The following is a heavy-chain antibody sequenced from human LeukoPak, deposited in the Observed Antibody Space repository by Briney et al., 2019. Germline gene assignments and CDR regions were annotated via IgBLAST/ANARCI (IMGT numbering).Heavy chain of an antibody. CDR2: ISYDGSNK. Sequence: QTGGSLRLSCAASGFTFSSYGMHWVRQAPGKGLEWVAVISYDGSNKYYADSVKGRFTISRDNSKNTLYLQMNSLRAEDTAVYYCAKERGGWKHFDYWGQGTLVTVSS. D-gene: IGHD6-19*01. CDR3: AKERGGWKHFDY. CDR1: GFTFSSYG. V-gene: IGHV3-30*18. J-gene: IGHJ4*02.